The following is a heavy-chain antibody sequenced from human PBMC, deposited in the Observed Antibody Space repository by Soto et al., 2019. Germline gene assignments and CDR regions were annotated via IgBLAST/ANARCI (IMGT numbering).Heavy chain of an antibody. V-gene: IGHV3-23*01. D-gene: IGHD1-26*01. CDR3: AKGTGSSPGYYYYGMDV. Sequence: PGGSLRLSCAASGFTFSSYAMSWVRQAPGKGLEWVSAISGSGGSTYYADSVKGRFTISRDNSKNTLYVQMNGLRAEDTAVYYCAKGTGSSPGYYYYGMDVWGQGTTVTVSS. CDR1: GFTFSSYA. CDR2: ISGSGGST. J-gene: IGHJ6*02.